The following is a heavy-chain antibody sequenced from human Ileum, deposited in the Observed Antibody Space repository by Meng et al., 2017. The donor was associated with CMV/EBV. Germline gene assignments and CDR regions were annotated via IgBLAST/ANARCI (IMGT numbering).Heavy chain of an antibody. V-gene: IGHV3-30*02. CDR3: AKDNPVVDS. J-gene: IGHJ5*01. Sequence: YYGDSVKCRFTISRDNSRNTVYLQMHSLRSEDTAIYYCAKDNPVVDSWGQGTLVSVSS. D-gene: IGHD2-2*01.